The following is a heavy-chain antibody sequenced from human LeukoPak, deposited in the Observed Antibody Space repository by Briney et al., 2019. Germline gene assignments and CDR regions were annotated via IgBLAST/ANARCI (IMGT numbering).Heavy chain of an antibody. CDR3: VREYFYNSSGYRALRY. CDR1: GFAFNTYC. Sequence: GGSLRLSCAASGFAFNTYCMNWIRQAPGEGLEWVANINEDGSEKSYVDSVVGRFTISRDKAKNSLSLQMNSLRAEDTAVYFCVREYFYNSSGYRALRYWGQGTLVTVSS. CDR2: INEDGSEK. J-gene: IGHJ4*02. D-gene: IGHD3-22*01. V-gene: IGHV3-7*01.